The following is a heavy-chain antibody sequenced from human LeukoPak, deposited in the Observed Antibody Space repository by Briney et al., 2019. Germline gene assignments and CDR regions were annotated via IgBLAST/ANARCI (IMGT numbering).Heavy chain of an antibody. CDR3: ARRASSGYYGY. CDR1: AGSISSYY. Sequence: SETLSLTCTVSAGSISSYYWSWIRQPPGEGLEWIGYIYTSGSTNYNPSLKSRVTISVDTSKNQFSLKLSSVTAADTAVYYCARRASSGYYGYWGQGTLVTVSS. CDR2: IYTSGST. J-gene: IGHJ4*02. D-gene: IGHD3-22*01. V-gene: IGHV4-4*09.